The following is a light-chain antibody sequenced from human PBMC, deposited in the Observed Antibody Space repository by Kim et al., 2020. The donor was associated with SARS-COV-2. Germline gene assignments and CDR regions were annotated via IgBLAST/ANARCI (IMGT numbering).Light chain of an antibody. Sequence: EIVLSQSPVTLSLSPGDTATPSSRASRSVSINDLAWYQQKPGQAPRLLIFGASRRATGVPDRFSGSGSGTDFTLTISGLESEDFAIYYCQKYGNAPLTFGRGTRLEIK. CDR1: RSVSIND. CDR2: GAS. CDR3: QKYGNAPLT. J-gene: IGKJ5*01. V-gene: IGKV3-20*01.